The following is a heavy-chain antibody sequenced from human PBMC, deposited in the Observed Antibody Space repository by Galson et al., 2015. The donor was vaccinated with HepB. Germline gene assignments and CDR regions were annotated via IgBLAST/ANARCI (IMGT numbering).Heavy chain of an antibody. J-gene: IGHJ6*02. Sequence: SLRLSCAASEFILSMYWMNWVRQAPGKGLEWVANINEDGSEINYVDSVKGRFTISRDNAKNSLYLQMNSLRAEDTAVYYCARVKRGEWYSFYSYGMDDWGRGTPVTVSS. V-gene: IGHV3-7*05. CDR3: ARVKRGEWYSFYSYGMDD. D-gene: IGHD3-10*01. CDR1: EFILSMYW. CDR2: INEDGSEI.